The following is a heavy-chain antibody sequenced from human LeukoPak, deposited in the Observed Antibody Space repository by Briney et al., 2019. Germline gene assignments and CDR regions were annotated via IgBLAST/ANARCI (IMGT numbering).Heavy chain of an antibody. D-gene: IGHD2-2*01. CDR2: INTNTGNP. CDR1: GYTFTSYA. CDR3: ARVLPAAPDTDYYYYVMDV. Sequence: GASVKVSCKASGYTFTSYAMNWVRQAPGQGLEWMGWINTNTGNPTYAQGFTGRFVFSLDTSVSTAYLQISSLKAEDTAVCYCARVLPAAPDTDYYYYVMDVWGQGTTVTVSS. V-gene: IGHV7-4-1*02. J-gene: IGHJ6*02.